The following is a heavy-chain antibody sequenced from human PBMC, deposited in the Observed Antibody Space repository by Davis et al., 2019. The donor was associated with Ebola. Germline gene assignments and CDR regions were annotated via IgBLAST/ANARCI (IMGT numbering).Heavy chain of an antibody. V-gene: IGHV3-33*08. Sequence: GGSLRLSCAASGFTFSSYSMNWVRQAPGKGLEWVAVIWYDGSNKYYADSVKGRFTISRDNSKNTLYLQMNSLRAEDTAVYYCARDAVLRDGYNPTFDYWGQGTLVTVSS. CDR2: IWYDGSNK. D-gene: IGHD5-24*01. CDR1: GFTFSSYS. CDR3: ARDAVLRDGYNPTFDY. J-gene: IGHJ4*02.